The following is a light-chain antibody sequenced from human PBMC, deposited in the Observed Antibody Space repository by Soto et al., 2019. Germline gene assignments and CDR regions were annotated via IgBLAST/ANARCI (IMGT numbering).Light chain of an antibody. Sequence: QSVLTQPASVSGSPGQSITISCTGTGSDIGAYNYVSWYQQHPGKAPKLIIHGVTHRPSGVSTRFSASKSAYTASLTISGLQAEDEADYYCSSYAGSYTFYVFGTGTKVTVL. CDR2: GVT. J-gene: IGLJ1*01. V-gene: IGLV2-14*01. CDR1: GSDIGAYNY. CDR3: SSYAGSYTFYV.